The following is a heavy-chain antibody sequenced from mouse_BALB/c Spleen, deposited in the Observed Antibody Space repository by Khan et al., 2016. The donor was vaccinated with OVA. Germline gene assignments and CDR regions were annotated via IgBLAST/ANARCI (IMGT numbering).Heavy chain of an antibody. CDR2: ISSDGTYT. D-gene: IGHD4-1*01. CDR3: ARHFTGSFAY. CDR1: GFTFSAYG. J-gene: IGHJ3*01. V-gene: IGHV5-6*01. Sequence: EVQGVESGGDLVKPGGSLKLSCAASGFTFSAYGMSWVRQSPDKRLEWVATISSDGTYTYYPDSVKGRFPISRDNAKNTLYLQMSSLKSEDTGMYFCARHFTGSFAYWGQGTLVTVSS.